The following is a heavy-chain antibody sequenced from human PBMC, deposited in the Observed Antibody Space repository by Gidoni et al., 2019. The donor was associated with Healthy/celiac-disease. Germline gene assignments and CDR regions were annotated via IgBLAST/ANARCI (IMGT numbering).Heavy chain of an antibody. V-gene: IGHV3-33*01. CDR3: ARDPGGYDYYYYGMDV. D-gene: IGHD3-22*01. CDR1: GFTFSSYG. J-gene: IGHJ6*02. CDR2: IWYDGSNK. Sequence: QVQLVESGGGVVQPGRSLRLSCAASGFTFSSYGMHWVRQAPGKGLEWVAVIWYDGSNKYYADSVKGRFTISRDNSKNTLYLQMNSLRAEDTAVYYCARDPGGYDYYYYGMDVWGQGTTVTVSS.